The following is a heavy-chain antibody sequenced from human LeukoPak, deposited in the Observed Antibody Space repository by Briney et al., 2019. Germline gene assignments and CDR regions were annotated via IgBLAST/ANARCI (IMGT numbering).Heavy chain of an antibody. CDR3: ANLQLTYADYYGMDV. Sequence: ASVKVSCKASGGTFSSYAISWVRQAPGQGLEWMGRIIPILGIANYAQKFQGRVTITADKSTSTAYMELSSLRSEDTAVYYCANLQLTYADYYGMDVWGQGTTVTVSS. D-gene: IGHD1-1*01. J-gene: IGHJ6*02. V-gene: IGHV1-69*04. CDR1: GGTFSSYA. CDR2: IIPILGIA.